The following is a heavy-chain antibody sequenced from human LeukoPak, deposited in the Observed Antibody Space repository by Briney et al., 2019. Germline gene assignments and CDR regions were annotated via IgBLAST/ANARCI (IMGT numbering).Heavy chain of an antibody. D-gene: IGHD3-22*01. V-gene: IGHV3-23*01. Sequence: GGSLRLSCAASRFTFSSSAMSRARQAPGKGPDWVSATSGSADGTFYADSVKGRFTISRDNSKNTLYLQTNSLTAEDTAIDYCAKLRDFFESSGQSDYRGQGTLVTVSS. CDR3: AKLRDFFESSGQSDY. J-gene: IGHJ4*02. CDR1: RFTFSSSA. CDR2: TSGSADGT.